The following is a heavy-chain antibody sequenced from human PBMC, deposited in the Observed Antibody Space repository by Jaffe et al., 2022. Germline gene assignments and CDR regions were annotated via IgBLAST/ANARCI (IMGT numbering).Heavy chain of an antibody. D-gene: IGHD2-2*01. CDR3: ARDPPSRYCSSTSCHHFDY. CDR2: ISSSGSTI. Sequence: EVQLVESGGGLVQPGGSLRLSCAASGFTFSSYEMNWVRQAPGKGLEWVSYISSSGSTIYYADSVKGRFTISRDNAKNSLYLQMNSLRAEDTAVYYCARDPPSRYCSSTSCHHFDYWGQGTLVTVSS. J-gene: IGHJ4*02. CDR1: GFTFSSYE. V-gene: IGHV3-48*03.